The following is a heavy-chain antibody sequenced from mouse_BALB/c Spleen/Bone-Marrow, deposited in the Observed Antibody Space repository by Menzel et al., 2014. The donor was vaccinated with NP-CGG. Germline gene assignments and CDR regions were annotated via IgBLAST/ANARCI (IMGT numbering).Heavy chain of an antibody. CDR3: ARWGYYYAMDY. D-gene: IGHD2-2*01. J-gene: IGHJ4*01. CDR1: GFTFSSFG. CDR2: ISSGSSNI. V-gene: IGHV5-17*02. Sequence: EVKLMVSGGGLVQPGGSRRLSCAASGFTFSSFGMHWVRRAPEKGLEWVAYISSGSSNINYADTVKGRFTISRDNPKNTLFLQMTSLRSEDTAMYYCARWGYYYAMDYWGQGTSVTVSS.